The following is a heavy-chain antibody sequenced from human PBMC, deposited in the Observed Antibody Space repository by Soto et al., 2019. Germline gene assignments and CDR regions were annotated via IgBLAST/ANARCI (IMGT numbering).Heavy chain of an antibody. J-gene: IGHJ6*02. CDR1: GGSFSGYH. CDR3: ARGVRYCSSTSCYYYYYYGMDV. Sequence: SETLSLTCAVYGGSFSGYHWSWIRQPPGKGLEWIGEINHSGNTSYNPSLKSRVTISVDTSKDQFSLKLSSVTAADTAVYYCARGVRYCSSTSCYYYYYYGMDVWGQGTTVTVSS. CDR2: INHSGNT. D-gene: IGHD2-2*01. V-gene: IGHV4-34*01.